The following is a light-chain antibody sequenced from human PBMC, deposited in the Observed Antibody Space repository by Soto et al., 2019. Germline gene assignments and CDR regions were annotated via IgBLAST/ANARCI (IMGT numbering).Light chain of an antibody. Sequence: QSALTQPASVSGSPGQSITLSCTGTSSDVGGYNYVSWYQQHPGKAPKLMIYDVSNRPSGVSDRFSGSKSGNTASLTISGLQAEDEADYSCSSYTSSSTVVFGGGTKHTVL. J-gene: IGLJ2*01. CDR1: SSDVGGYNY. V-gene: IGLV2-14*01. CDR3: SSYTSSSTVV. CDR2: DVS.